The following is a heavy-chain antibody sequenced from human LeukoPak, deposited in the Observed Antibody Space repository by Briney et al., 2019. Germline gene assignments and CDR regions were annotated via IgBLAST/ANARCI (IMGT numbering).Heavy chain of an antibody. D-gene: IGHD4-11*01. V-gene: IGHV4-61*02. J-gene: IGHJ4*02. Sequence: SQTLSLTCTVSGGSISSGSCYWSWIRQPAGKGLEWIGRIYTSGSTNYNPSLKSRVTISVDRSKNQFSLKLSSVTAADTAVYYCARDSRNYGDYWGQGTLVTVSS. CDR3: ARDSRNYGDY. CDR1: GGSISSGSCY. CDR2: IYTSGST.